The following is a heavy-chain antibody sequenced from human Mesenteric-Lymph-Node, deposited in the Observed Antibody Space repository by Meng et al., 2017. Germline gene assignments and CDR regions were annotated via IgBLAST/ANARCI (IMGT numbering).Heavy chain of an antibody. CDR1: GGTFSSYA. J-gene: IGHJ3*01. V-gene: IGHV1-69*13. Sequence: SVKVSCKASGGTFSSYAISWVRQAPGQGLEWMGGIIPIFGTANYAQKFQGRVTITADESTSTAYMELSSLRSEDTAVYYCATDYYDSSGYSMRWVVGVWGQGTMVTVS. CDR2: IIPIFGTA. D-gene: IGHD3-22*01. CDR3: ATDYYDSSGYSMRWVVGV.